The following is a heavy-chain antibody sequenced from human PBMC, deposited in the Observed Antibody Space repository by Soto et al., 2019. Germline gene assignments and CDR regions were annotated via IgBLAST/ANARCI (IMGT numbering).Heavy chain of an antibody. V-gene: IGHV3-23*01. CDR1: EFTFSTYA. D-gene: IGHD5-18*01. Sequence: GGSLRLSCAASEFTFSTYAMTWVRQAPGKGLEWVSYISRSSGTTFYADSVRGRFTISRDTSKNTLFLQMNSLRAEDTAVYYCASLDTARIQIAGYWGQGIQVTVSS. CDR2: ISRSSGTT. J-gene: IGHJ4*02. CDR3: ASLDTARIQIAGY.